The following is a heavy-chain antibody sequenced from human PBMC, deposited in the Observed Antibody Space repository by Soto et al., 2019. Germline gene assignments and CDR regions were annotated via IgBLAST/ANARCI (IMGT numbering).Heavy chain of an antibody. J-gene: IGHJ4*02. D-gene: IGHD3-10*01. CDR2: IHYSGST. CDR3: ARGSYGSGTYYNSRQIDY. V-gene: IGHV4-61*08. Sequence: PSETLSLTCSVSGGSVSSTGYYWTWIRQPPGKGLEWIGNIHYSGSTSYNPSLKSRVTISVDTSKNQFFLKLTSVTAADTAVYYCARGSYGSGTYYNSRQIDYWGLGTLVTVSS. CDR1: GGSVSSTGYY.